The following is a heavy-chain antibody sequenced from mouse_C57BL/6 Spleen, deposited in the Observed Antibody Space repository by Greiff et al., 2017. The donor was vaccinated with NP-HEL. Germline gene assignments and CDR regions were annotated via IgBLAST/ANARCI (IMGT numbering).Heavy chain of an antibody. V-gene: IGHV1-22*01. D-gene: IGHD2-4*01. Sequence: VQLQQSGPELVKPGASVKMSCKASGYTFTDYNMHWVKQSHGKSLEWIGYINPNNGGTSYNQKFKGKATWTVNKSSSTANMEIRSLTSEDSAVYYCARGSDYPYWGQGTTLTVSS. CDR2: INPNNGGT. CDR3: ARGSDYPY. J-gene: IGHJ2*01. CDR1: GYTFTDYN.